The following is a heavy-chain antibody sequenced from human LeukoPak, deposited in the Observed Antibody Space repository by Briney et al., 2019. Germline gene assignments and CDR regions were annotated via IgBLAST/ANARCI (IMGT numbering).Heavy chain of an antibody. V-gene: IGHV4-61*02. CDR3: ARDFYGGKGPHYYYMDV. D-gene: IGHD4-23*01. Sequence: SQTLSLTCTVSGGSISSGSYYWSWIRQPAGKGLEWIGRIYTSGSTNYNPSLKSRITISVDTSKNQFSLKLSSVTAADTAVYYCARDFYGGKGPHYYYMDVWGKGTTVTVSS. CDR2: IYTSGST. CDR1: GGSISSGSYY. J-gene: IGHJ6*03.